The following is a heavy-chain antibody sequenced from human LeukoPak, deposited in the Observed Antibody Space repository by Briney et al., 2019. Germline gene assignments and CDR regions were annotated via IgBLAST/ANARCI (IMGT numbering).Heavy chain of an antibody. CDR2: INPSGGST. CDR3: ASDMTTVTPGVYYYGMDV. J-gene: IGHJ6*02. V-gene: IGHV1-46*01. Sequence: ASVKVSCKASGYTFTGYYMHWVRQAPGQGLEWMGIINPSGGSTSYAQKFQGRVTITADESTSTAYMELSSLRSEDTAVYYCASDMTTVTPGVYYYGMDVWGQGTTVTVSS. CDR1: GYTFTGYY. D-gene: IGHD4-17*01.